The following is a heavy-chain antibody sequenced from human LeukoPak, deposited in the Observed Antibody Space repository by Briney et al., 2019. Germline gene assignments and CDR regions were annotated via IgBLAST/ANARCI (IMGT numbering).Heavy chain of an antibody. CDR2: INTDGSST. D-gene: IGHD6-19*01. CDR1: GFTFSSYW. V-gene: IGHV3-74*01. CDR3: ASWPGGWYGEDS. J-gene: IGHJ4*02. Sequence: QPGGSLRLSCAASGFTFSSYWMHWVRQAPGKGLVWVSRINTDGSSTSYADSVKGRFTISRDNAKNTLYLQMNSLRAEDTAVYYCASWPGGWYGEDSWGQGTLVTVSS.